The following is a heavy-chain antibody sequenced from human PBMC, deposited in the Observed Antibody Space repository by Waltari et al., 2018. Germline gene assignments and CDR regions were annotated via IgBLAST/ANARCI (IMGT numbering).Heavy chain of an antibody. J-gene: IGHJ4*02. CDR1: GFSFRSFG. CDR2: IGAVTST. CDR3: ARVHSLGQYDTSGAESNFDH. Sequence: EVQLLESGGGLVQPGGSLRLSCAASGFSFRSFGMSWVRQAPGKGLEGVSAIGAVTSTYYADSGKGRFTISRDNSKNTLCLQMNSLRAEDTAIYYCARVHSLGQYDTSGAESNFDHWGQGALVTVSS. V-gene: IGHV3-23*01. D-gene: IGHD3-22*01.